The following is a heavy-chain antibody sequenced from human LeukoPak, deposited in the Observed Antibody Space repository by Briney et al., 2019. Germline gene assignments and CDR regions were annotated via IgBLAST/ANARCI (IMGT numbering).Heavy chain of an antibody. CDR1: GFTVSRYY. Sequence: GGSLRLSCTASGFTVSRYYMSWVRQAPGKGLECVSVFYSGGSTYYADSVRGRFTISRDDSKNTLYLQMNSLKTEDTAVYYCTTWYMDVWGKGTTVTVSS. CDR2: FYSGGST. CDR3: TTWYMDV. D-gene: IGHD1-14*01. V-gene: IGHV3-66*01. J-gene: IGHJ6*03.